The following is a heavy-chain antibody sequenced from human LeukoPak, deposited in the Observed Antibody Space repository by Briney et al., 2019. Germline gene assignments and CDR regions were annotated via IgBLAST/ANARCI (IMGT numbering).Heavy chain of an antibody. CDR2: ISGSGAGT. Sequence: GGSLRLSCAASGFTFSGYAMNWVRQAPGKGLEWVSGISGSGAGTYYADSVKGRFTISRDNSKNTLYLKMNSLRADDTAVYYCAKMVREFYTISYYFDYWGQGTLVTVSS. CDR1: GFTFSGYA. J-gene: IGHJ4*02. D-gene: IGHD2-8*01. CDR3: AKMVREFYTISYYFDY. V-gene: IGHV3-23*01.